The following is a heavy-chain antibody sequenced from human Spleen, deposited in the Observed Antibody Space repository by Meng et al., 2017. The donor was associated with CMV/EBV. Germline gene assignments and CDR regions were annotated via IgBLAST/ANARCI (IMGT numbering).Heavy chain of an antibody. V-gene: IGHV1-8*01. CDR1: GYTFSSYD. CDR2: MNPNSGNT. CDR3: ARAGLGIVIEPRTMPGETYYFSSLDV. J-gene: IGHJ6*02. D-gene: IGHD2/OR15-2a*01. Sequence: ASVKVSCKASGYTFSSYDINWVRQATGQGLEWMGWMNPNSGNTGYAQKFQGRVTMTRDTSFTTAYMELTSLRSDDTAVYYCARAGLGIVIEPRTMPGETYYFSSLDVWGQGTTVTVSS.